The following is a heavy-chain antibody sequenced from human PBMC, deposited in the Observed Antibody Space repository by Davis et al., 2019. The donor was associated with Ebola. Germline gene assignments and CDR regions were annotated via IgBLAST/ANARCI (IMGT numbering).Heavy chain of an antibody. J-gene: IGHJ3*02. V-gene: IGHV3-43D*03. D-gene: IGHD3-22*01. Sequence: GESLKISCEASGLNVDDYAMHWVRQRPGKGLEWVSLITWDGDSASYADSVKGRFTISKDNSKNSLFLQMKSLRPEDTALYYCTKSSSGYPYDAFDIWGQGTMVTVSS. CDR2: ITWDGDSA. CDR3: TKSSSGYPYDAFDI. CDR1: GLNVDDYA.